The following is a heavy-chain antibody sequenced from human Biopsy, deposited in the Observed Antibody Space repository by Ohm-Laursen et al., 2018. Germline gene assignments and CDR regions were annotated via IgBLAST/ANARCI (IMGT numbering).Heavy chain of an antibody. D-gene: IGHD4-11*01. CDR2: IYYSVMT. Sequence: SETLSLTCTVSGDSVTKYYWSWIRQPPGKGLEWIGHIYYSVMTNYNPSLQSRVSISVDTSRNQVSLTLSSVTAVDTAVYYCARDSGILNYGNFKYYHYYGMDVWGQGTKVTVSS. V-gene: IGHV4-59*02. CDR1: GDSVTKYY. CDR3: ARDSGILNYGNFKYYHYYGMDV. J-gene: IGHJ6*02.